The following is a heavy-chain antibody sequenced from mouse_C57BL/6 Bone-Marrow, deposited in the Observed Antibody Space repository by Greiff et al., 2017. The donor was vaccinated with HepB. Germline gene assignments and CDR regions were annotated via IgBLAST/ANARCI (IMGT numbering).Heavy chain of an antibody. CDR1: GFTFSSYA. V-gene: IGHV5-4*01. Sequence: VKVVESGGGLVKPGGSLKLSCAASGFTFSSYAMSWVRQTPEKRLEWVATISDGGSYTYYPDNVKGLFTISRDNAKNNLYLQMSHLKSEDTAMYYCARDQVLWYRFAYWGQGTLVTVSA. J-gene: IGHJ3*01. CDR3: ARDQVLWYRFAY. D-gene: IGHD2-1*01. CDR2: ISDGGSYT.